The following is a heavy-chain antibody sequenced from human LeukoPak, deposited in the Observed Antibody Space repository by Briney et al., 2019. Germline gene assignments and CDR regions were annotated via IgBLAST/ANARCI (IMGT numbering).Heavy chain of an antibody. CDR2: ISAYNGNT. Sequence: ASVKVSCKASGYTFSSYYIHWLRQAPGQGLEWMGWISAYNGNTNYAQKLQGRVTMTRNTSISTAYMELSSLRSEDTAVYYCARDLIAAAEPYWGQGTLVTVSS. D-gene: IGHD6-13*01. J-gene: IGHJ4*02. V-gene: IGHV1-8*02. CDR3: ARDLIAAAEPY. CDR1: GYTFSSYY.